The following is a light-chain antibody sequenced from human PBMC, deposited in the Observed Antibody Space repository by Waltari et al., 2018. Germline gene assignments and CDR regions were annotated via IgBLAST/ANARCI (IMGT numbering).Light chain of an antibody. CDR3: SSYTSSSTYV. V-gene: IGLV2-14*01. CDR1: SSDVGGYNY. Sequence: QSALTQPASVSGSPGQSITISCTGTSSDVGGYNYVSWYQQHPGKAPKLMIYEVSNRPSGVSNRFSGSKSGHPASLTISGLQAEDEADYYCSSYTSSSTYVFGTGTKVTVL. J-gene: IGLJ1*01. CDR2: EVS.